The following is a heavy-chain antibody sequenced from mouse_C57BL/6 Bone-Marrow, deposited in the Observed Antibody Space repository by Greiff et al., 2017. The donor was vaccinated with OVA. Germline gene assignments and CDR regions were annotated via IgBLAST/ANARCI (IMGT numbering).Heavy chain of an antibody. V-gene: IGHV1-22*01. J-gene: IGHJ3*01. CDR2: INPKNGGT. Sequence: EVQLQQSGPELVKPGASVKMSCKASGYTFTDYNMHWVKQSHGKSLEWIGYINPKNGGTSYNQKFKGKATLTANKSSSTAYMELRSLTSEESAVYYYARDGYSVLWFAYWGQGTLVTVSA. CDR1: GYTFTDYN. CDR3: ARDGYSVLWFAY. D-gene: IGHD2-3*01.